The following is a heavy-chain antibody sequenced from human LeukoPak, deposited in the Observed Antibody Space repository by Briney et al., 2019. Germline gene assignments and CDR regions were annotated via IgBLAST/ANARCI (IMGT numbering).Heavy chain of an antibody. Sequence: VKPSETLSLTCTVSGGSISSYYWGWIRQPPGKGLEWIGSIYYSGSTYYNPSLKSRVTISVDTSKNQFSLKLSSVTAADTAVYYCAREDQGILWFDWFDPWGQGTLVTVSS. V-gene: IGHV4-39*07. CDR3: AREDQGILWFDWFDP. J-gene: IGHJ5*02. CDR1: GGSISSYY. CDR2: IYYSGST. D-gene: IGHD2-21*01.